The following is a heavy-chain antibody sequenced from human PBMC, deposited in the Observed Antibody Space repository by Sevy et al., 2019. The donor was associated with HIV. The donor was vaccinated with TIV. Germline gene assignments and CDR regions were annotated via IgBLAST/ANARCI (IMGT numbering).Heavy chain of an antibody. J-gene: IGHJ4*02. CDR3: VYDSDQ. V-gene: IGHV4-61*02. CDR2: FETSGGT. Sequence: SETLSLTCTVSGGSISSGRYYWGWIRQPAGKGLEWIGRFETSGGTNYNPSLNSRVIISVDRSKNQFFLKLTSVTAADTAVYYCVYDSDQWGEGILVTVSS. D-gene: IGHD3-3*01. CDR1: GGSISSGRYY.